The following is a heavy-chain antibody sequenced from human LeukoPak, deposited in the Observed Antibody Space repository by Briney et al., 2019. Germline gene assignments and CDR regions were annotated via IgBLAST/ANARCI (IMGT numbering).Heavy chain of an antibody. Sequence: ASVKVSCKASGYTFTGYYMHWVRQAPGQGLERMGRINPNSGGTNYAQKFQGRVTMTRDTSISTAYMELSRLRSDDTAVYYCAREGGNWNYKFGYWGQGTLVTVSS. CDR1: GYTFTGYY. CDR3: AREGGNWNYKFGY. CDR2: INPNSGGT. J-gene: IGHJ4*02. V-gene: IGHV1-2*06. D-gene: IGHD1-7*01.